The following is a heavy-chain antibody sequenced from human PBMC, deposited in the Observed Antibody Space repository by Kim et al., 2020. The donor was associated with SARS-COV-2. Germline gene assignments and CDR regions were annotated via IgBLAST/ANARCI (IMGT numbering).Heavy chain of an antibody. J-gene: IGHJ4*02. V-gene: IGHV3-23*01. CDR2: ISGSGGRT. Sequence: GGSLRLSCAASGFTFSRDAMSWVRQAPGKGLEWVSAISGSGGRTYYAGSVKGRFTISRDNSKNTMYLQMNSLRAEDTAVYYCAKDSGNDYGDQFDYWGQGTLVTVSS. D-gene: IGHD4-17*01. CDR3: AKDSGNDYGDQFDY. CDR1: GFTFSRDA.